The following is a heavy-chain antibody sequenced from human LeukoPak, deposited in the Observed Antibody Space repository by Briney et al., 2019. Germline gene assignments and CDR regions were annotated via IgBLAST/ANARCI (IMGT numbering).Heavy chain of an antibody. J-gene: IGHJ5*02. D-gene: IGHD1-26*01. CDR3: ARDGPGGSYSNWFDP. V-gene: IGHV1-2*02. CDR2: INPNSGGT. CDR1: GYTFTGYY. Sequence: ASVKVFCKASGYTFTGYYMHWVRQAPGQGIEWMGWINPNSGGTNYAQKFQGRVTMTRDTSISTAYMELSRLRSDDTAVYYCARDGPGGSYSNWFDPWGQGTLVTVSS.